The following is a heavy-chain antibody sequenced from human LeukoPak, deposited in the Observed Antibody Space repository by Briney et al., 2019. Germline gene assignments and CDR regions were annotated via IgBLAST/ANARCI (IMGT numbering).Heavy chain of an antibody. Sequence: GASVTVSCKASGGTFSSYAISWVRQAPGQGLEWMGGIIPIFGTANYAQKFQGRVTITADEPTSTAYVELSSLRSEDTAVYYCARAGYSSSWFESYFDYWGQGTLVTVSS. D-gene: IGHD6-13*01. CDR2: IIPIFGTA. J-gene: IGHJ4*02. CDR1: GGTFSSYA. V-gene: IGHV1-69*13. CDR3: ARAGYSSSWFESYFDY.